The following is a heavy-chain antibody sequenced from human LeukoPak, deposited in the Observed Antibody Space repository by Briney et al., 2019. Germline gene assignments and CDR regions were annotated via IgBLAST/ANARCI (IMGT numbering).Heavy chain of an antibody. CDR3: AGILGYCSSTSCSYYFDY. D-gene: IGHD2-2*01. J-gene: IGHJ4*02. V-gene: IGHV4-59*01. CDR2: IYYSGST. CDR1: GGSISSYY. Sequence: SETLSLTCTVSGGSISSYYWSWIRQPPGKGLEWIGYIYYSGSTNYNPSLKSRVTISVDTSKNQFSLKLSSVTAADTAVYYCAGILGYCSSTSCSYYFDYWGQGTLVTVSS.